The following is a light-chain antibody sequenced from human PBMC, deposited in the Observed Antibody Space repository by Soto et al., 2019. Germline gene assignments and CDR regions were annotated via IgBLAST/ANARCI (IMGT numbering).Light chain of an antibody. CDR2: DNT. Sequence: QSVLTQPPSVSGAPGERVTISCTGSSSDIGAGYRVRWYQQVPGTARKLLIYDNTNRPSGVPARFSVSKSGTSASLAISGLQAEDEADYYCQSFDKYLSAVVFGGGTKLTVL. CDR3: QSFDKYLSAVV. V-gene: IGLV1-40*01. CDR1: SSDIGAGYR. J-gene: IGLJ2*01.